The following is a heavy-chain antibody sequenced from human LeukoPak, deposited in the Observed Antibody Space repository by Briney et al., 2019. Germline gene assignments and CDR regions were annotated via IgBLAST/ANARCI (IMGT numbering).Heavy chain of an antibody. CDR2: INVGSGDT. Sequence: GAPVRVFCKASGHTSTTFLMEWLRQAPGQRLEWMGWINVGSGDTMYSQKFQDRVTLTRDTSANTAYMEVSSLRSEDTAVYYCAILADAWFGDFDYWGQGTLVTVSS. D-gene: IGHD3-10*01. CDR1: GHTSTTFL. J-gene: IGHJ4*02. V-gene: IGHV1-3*01. CDR3: AILADAWFGDFDY.